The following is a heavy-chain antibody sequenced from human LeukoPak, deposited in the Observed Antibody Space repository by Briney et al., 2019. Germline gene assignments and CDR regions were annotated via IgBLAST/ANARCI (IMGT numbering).Heavy chain of an antibody. D-gene: IGHD6-13*01. CDR3: AKGLRGPAAGTNYFDY. CDR2: ISGSGDNT. J-gene: IGHJ4*02. CDR1: GFTFSSHG. Sequence: GGSLRLSCVASGFTFSSHGMNWVRQAPGKGLEWVSGISGSGDNTYYADSVKGRFTISRDKSMNTLYLQMNSLRDEDTAVYYCAKGLRGPAAGTNYFDYWGQGTLVTVSS. V-gene: IGHV3-23*01.